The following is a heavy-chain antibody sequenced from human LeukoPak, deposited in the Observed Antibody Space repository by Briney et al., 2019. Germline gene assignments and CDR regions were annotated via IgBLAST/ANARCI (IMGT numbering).Heavy chain of an antibody. CDR2: ILYDGSNK. CDR1: GFTFSSYG. D-gene: IGHD2-15*01. CDR3: AKDVVGVAYYYYGMDV. V-gene: IGHV3-30*18. J-gene: IGHJ6*02. Sequence: GRSLRLSCAASGFTFSSYGVHWVRQAPGKGLEWVAVILYDGSNKYYTESANGRFTISRDNFKNTLNLQMNSLRAEDTAVYYCAKDVVGVAYYYYGMDVWGQGTTVTVSS.